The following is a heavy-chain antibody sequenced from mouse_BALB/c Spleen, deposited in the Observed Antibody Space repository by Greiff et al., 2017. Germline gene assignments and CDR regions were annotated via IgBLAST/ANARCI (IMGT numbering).Heavy chain of an antibody. J-gene: IGHJ2*01. CDR3: ARGLITNY. CDR2: ISSGGST. V-gene: IGHV5-6-5*01. CDR1: GFTFSSYA. D-gene: IGHD2-4*01. Sequence: DVQLVESGGGLVKPGGSLKLSCAASGFTFSSYAMSWVRQTPEKRLEWVASISSGGSTYYPDSVKGRFTISRDNARNILYLQMSSLRSEDTAMYYCARGLITNYWGQGTTLTVSS.